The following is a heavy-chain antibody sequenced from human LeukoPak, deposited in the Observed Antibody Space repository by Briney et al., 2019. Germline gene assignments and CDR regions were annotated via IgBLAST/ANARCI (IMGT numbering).Heavy chain of an antibody. J-gene: IGHJ6*04. Sequence: ASLKVSCKASGYTFTSYAMHWVRQAPGQRLEWMGWINAGNGNTKYSQKFQGRVTITRDTSASTAYMELSSLRSEDTAVYYCARDGVCSSTSCYRYYYGMDVWGKGTTVTVSS. CDR3: ARDGVCSSTSCYRYYYGMDV. CDR1: GYTFTSYA. CDR2: INAGNGNT. D-gene: IGHD2-2*01. V-gene: IGHV1-3*01.